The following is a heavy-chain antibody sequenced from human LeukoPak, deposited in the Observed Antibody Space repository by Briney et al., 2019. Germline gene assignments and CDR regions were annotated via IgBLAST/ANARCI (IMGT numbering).Heavy chain of an antibody. V-gene: IGHV3-66*02. D-gene: IGHD6-6*01. CDR3: ARDLQLVGTFDY. Sequence: SGGSLRLSCAASGFTVSSNYMSWVRQAPGKGLEWVSVIYSGGSTYYADSVKGRFTISRDNSKNTLYLQMNSLRAEDTAVYYCARDLQLVGTFDYWGQGTLVTVSS. CDR2: IYSGGST. J-gene: IGHJ4*02. CDR1: GFTVSSNY.